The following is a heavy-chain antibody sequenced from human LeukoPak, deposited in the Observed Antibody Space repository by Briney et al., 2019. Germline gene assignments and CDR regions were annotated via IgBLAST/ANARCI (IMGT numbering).Heavy chain of an antibody. CDR3: ARLPYSIWTRAYYGMDV. D-gene: IGHD2-8*01. Sequence: GGSLRLSCAASGFTVSSNYMSWVRQAPGKGLEWVSVIYSGGSTYYADSVKGRFTISRDNSKNTLYLQMNSLRAEDTAVYYCARLPYSIWTRAYYGMDVWGQGTTVTVSS. CDR2: IYSGGST. J-gene: IGHJ6*02. CDR1: GFTVSSNY. V-gene: IGHV3-66*01.